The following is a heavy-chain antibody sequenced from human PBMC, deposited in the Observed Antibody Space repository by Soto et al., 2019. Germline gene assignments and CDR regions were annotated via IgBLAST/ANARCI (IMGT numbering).Heavy chain of an antibody. CDR1: GGSISSSSYY. J-gene: IGHJ6*03. V-gene: IGHV4-39*01. Sequence: SETLSLTCTVSGGSISSSSYYWGWIRQPPGKGLEWIGSIYYSGSTYYNPSLKNRVTISVDTSKNQFSLKLSSVTAADTAVYYCARHLFFRFRMTPLPYYMDVWGKGTTVTVSS. CDR3: ARHLFFRFRMTPLPYYMDV. CDR2: IYYSGST. D-gene: IGHD2-15*01.